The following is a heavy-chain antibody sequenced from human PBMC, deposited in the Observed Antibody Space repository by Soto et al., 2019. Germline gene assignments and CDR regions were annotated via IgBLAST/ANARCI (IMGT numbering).Heavy chain of an antibody. J-gene: IGHJ6*02. D-gene: IGHD3-3*01. Sequence: HPGGSLRLSCAASGFTFSSYAMSWVRQAPGKGLEWVSAISGSGGSTYYADSVKGRFTISRDNSKNTLYLQMNSLRAEDTAVYYCATLFWSGIIDFGMDVWGQGTTVTVSS. V-gene: IGHV3-23*01. CDR1: GFTFSSYA. CDR2: ISGSGGST. CDR3: ATLFWSGIIDFGMDV.